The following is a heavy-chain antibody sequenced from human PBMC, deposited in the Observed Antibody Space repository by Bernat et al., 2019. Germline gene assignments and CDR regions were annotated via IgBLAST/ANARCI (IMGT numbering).Heavy chain of an antibody. Sequence: EVQLVESGGGLVQPGGSLRLSCAASGFTFSSYWMHWVRQAPGKGLVWVSRSNSDESRTNYADSVKGRFTISRDNAKNTLYLQMNSLRAEDTAVYYCVRDSGYCSGDRCADAFDIWGQGTMVTVSS. CDR2: SNSDESRT. CDR3: VRDSGYCSGDRCADAFDI. CDR1: GFTFSSYW. J-gene: IGHJ3*02. D-gene: IGHD2-15*01. V-gene: IGHV3-74*01.